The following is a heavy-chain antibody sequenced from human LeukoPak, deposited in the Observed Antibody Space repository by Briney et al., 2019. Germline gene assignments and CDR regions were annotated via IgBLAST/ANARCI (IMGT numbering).Heavy chain of an antibody. CDR3: ARSIGYCSSTSCPNWFDP. CDR1: GYIFTSYW. CDR2: LDPSDSYT. D-gene: IGHD2-2*01. J-gene: IGHJ5*02. Sequence: GESLRVSCQGSGYIFTSYWISWVRQMPGKGLEWLGRLDPSDSYTNYSPSFQGHVTISADKSISTAYLQWSSLKASDTAMYYCARSIGYCSSTSCPNWFDPWGQGTLVTVSS. V-gene: IGHV5-10-1*01.